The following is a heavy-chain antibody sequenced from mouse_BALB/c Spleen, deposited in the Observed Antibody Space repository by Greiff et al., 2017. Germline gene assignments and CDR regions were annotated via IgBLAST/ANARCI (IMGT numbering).Heavy chain of an antibody. Sequence: EVQGVESGGGLVQPGGSLKLSCAASGFTFSSYTMSWVRQTPEKRLEWVAYISNGGGSTYYPDTVKGRFTISRDNAKNTLYLQMSSLKSEDTAMYYCARQGYRSFAYWGQGTLVTVSA. V-gene: IGHV5-12-2*01. CDR3: ARQGYRSFAY. D-gene: IGHD2-14*01. CDR1: GFTFSSYT. CDR2: ISNGGGST. J-gene: IGHJ3*01.